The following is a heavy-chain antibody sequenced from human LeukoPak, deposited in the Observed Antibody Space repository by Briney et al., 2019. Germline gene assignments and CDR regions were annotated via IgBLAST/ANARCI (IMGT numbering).Heavy chain of an antibody. D-gene: IGHD2-21*01. CDR3: ARATDGEFYLYYGMDV. CDR1: GGSISSYY. CDR2: ISQSGST. V-gene: IGHV4-34*01. Sequence: SETLSLTCTVSGGSISSYYWSWIRQPPGRGLEWIGEISQSGSTNYNPSLKSRITMSVDTSKNQFSLQLRSMTAADTAVYFCARATDGEFYLYYGMDVWGQGTTVTVSS. J-gene: IGHJ6*02.